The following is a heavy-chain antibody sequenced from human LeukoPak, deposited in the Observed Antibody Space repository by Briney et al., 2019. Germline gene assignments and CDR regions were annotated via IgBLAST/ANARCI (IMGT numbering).Heavy chain of an antibody. J-gene: IGHJ4*01. D-gene: IGHD2-15*01. CDR2: ISNDGSNK. CDR3: AKDAGHCRGGSCYRQDF. V-gene: IGHV3-30*18. CDR1: GFTFSTYG. Sequence: GRSLSLSCAASGFTFSTYGMHWVRQAPGKGPEWVAVISNDGSNKYHAESVKGRFTISRDNSKNTPYLQMNSLRAEDTAVYYCAKDAGHCRGGSCYRQDFWGLGTLVTVSS.